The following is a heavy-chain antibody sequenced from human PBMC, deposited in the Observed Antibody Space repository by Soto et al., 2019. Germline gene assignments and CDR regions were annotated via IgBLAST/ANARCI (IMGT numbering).Heavy chain of an antibody. J-gene: IGHJ4*02. V-gene: IGHV1-18*01. CDR2: ISAYNGNT. D-gene: IGHD5-12*01. Sequence: GASVKVSCKTSDYTFTNYDISWVRQAPGQGLEWMGWISAYNGNTNYAQKLQGRVTMTTDTSTSTAYVELRSLRSDDTAVYYCARRGYSGYDFDYWGQGTLVTVSS. CDR3: ARRGYSGYDFDY. CDR1: DYTFTNYD.